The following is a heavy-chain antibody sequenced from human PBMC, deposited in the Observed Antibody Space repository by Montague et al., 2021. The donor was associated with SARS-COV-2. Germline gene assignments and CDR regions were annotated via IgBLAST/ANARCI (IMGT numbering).Heavy chain of an antibody. CDR2: ISYDGRNQ. D-gene: IGHD5-18*01. J-gene: IGHJ4*02. CDR3: ARDLSGYSYGFDY. V-gene: IGHV3-30-3*01. Sequence: SLSLSCAASGFTFSSYAMRWVRQAPGKGLEWVAVISYDGRNQYYADSVXGRFTISRDNSKNTLYLQMNSLRAKDTAVYYCARDLSGYSYGFDYWGQGTLVTVSS. CDR1: GFTFSSYA.